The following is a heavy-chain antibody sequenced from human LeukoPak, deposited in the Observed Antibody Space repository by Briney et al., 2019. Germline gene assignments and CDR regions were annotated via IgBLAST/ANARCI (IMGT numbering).Heavy chain of an antibody. CDR2: INHSGST. CDR1: GFSISSGYY. D-gene: IGHD2-21*02. CDR3: AREAYCGGDCYSGFDY. Sequence: SETLSLTCTVSGFSISSGYYWGWIRQPPGKGLEWIGSINHSGSTYYNPSLKSRVTISVDTSKNRFSLKLSSVTAADTAVYYCAREAYCGGDCYSGFDYWGQGTLVTVSS. V-gene: IGHV4-38-2*02. J-gene: IGHJ4*02.